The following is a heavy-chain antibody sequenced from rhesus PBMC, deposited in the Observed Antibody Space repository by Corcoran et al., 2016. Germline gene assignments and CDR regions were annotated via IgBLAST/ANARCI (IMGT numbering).Heavy chain of an antibody. V-gene: IGHV4-122*02. D-gene: IGHD6-25*01. CDR1: GYSISSGYG. CDR3: ARVPYSGSFWYFDL. J-gene: IGHJ2*01. CDR2: ISYSGST. Sequence: QLQLQESGPGLVKPSETLSLTCAVSGYSISSGYGWSWIRQPPGKVLEWIGYISYSGSTSYNPSLKSRVTISMDTAKNQFALKLSSVTAADTAVYYCARVPYSGSFWYFDLWGPGTPITISS.